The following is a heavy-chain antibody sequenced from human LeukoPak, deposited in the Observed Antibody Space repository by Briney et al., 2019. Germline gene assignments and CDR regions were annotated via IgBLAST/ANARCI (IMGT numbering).Heavy chain of an antibody. V-gene: IGHV4-59*12. CDR1: GGSISSYY. CDR3: ARDRGVSSRFDP. D-gene: IGHD3-10*01. CDR2: IYYSGST. J-gene: IGHJ5*02. Sequence: SETLSLTCTVSGGSISSYYWSWIRQPPGKGLEWIGYIYYSGSTNYNPSLKSRVTISVDTSKNQFSLKLSSVTAADTAVYYCARDRGVSSRFDPWGQGPLVTVSS.